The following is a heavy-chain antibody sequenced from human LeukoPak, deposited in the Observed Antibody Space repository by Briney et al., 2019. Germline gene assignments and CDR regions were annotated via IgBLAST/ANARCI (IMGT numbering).Heavy chain of an antibody. D-gene: IGHD1-14*01. V-gene: IGHV5-51*01. Sequence: GESLKISCKGSGSSFSIYWIGWVRQMPGKGLEWMGIIYPDDSDTRYSPSFQGQVTISADKSISTAFLQWSSLKASDTAMYYCARHGSTTDAFDIWGQGTMVTVSS. CDR2: IYPDDSDT. CDR1: GSSFSIYW. CDR3: ARHGSTTDAFDI. J-gene: IGHJ3*02.